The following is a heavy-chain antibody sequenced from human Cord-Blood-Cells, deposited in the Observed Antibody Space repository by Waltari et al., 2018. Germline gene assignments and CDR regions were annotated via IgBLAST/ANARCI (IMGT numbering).Heavy chain of an antibody. J-gene: IGHJ4*02. Sequence: EVQLVESGGGLVKPEGSLRLSCAASGFTFSSYSMNWVRQAPGKGLEWVSSISSSSSYIYYADSVKGRFTISRDNAKNSLYLQMSSLRAEDTAVYYCARDSGDYVWGSYRYFDYWGQGTLVTVSS. CDR1: GFTFSSYS. CDR3: ARDSGDYVWGSYRYFDY. V-gene: IGHV3-21*01. D-gene: IGHD3-16*02. CDR2: ISSSSSYI.